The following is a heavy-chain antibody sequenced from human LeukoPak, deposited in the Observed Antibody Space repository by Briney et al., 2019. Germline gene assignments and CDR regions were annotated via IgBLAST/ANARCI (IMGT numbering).Heavy chain of an antibody. J-gene: IGHJ3*02. CDR1: GGSLSSFY. CDR3: ARHSGSRDGFDI. D-gene: IGHD1-26*01. CDR2: IYYSGST. Sequence: PSETLSLTCTVSGGSLSSFYWSWIRQPPRKGVEWCGYIYYSGSTNYNPALKSRVTISVDTSKNQFFLKLSSVTAADTAVYYCARHSGSRDGFDIWGQGTMVTVSS. V-gene: IGHV4-59*08.